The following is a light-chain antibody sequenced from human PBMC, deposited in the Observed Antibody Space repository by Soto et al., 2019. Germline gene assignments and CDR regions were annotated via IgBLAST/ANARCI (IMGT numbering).Light chain of an antibody. CDR3: QQNNKWPPVT. CDR1: QTISND. V-gene: IGKV3-15*01. CDR2: GAS. J-gene: IGKJ4*01. Sequence: VMPQSPATVSVSPGEGVTLSCRASQTISNDLAWYQQKPGQAPRLLIYGASTRATGVPARFSGGGSGTEFTLTISSLQSEDFAFYYCQQNNKWPPVTFGGGTKVEIK.